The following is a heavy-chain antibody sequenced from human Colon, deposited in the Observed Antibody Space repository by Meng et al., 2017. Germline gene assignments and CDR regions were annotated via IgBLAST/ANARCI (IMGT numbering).Heavy chain of an antibody. CDR1: GGSISSSNW. Sequence: QVQLQESGPVLVKPSGTLSLTCAVSGGSISSSNWWSWVRQPPGKGLEWIGEIYHSGSTNYNPSLKSRVTISVDKSKNQFSLKLSSVTAADTAVYYCASFPPPGKQWLVTDYWGQGTLVTVSS. V-gene: IGHV4-4*02. J-gene: IGHJ4*02. CDR2: IYHSGST. D-gene: IGHD6-19*01. CDR3: ASFPPPGKQWLVTDY.